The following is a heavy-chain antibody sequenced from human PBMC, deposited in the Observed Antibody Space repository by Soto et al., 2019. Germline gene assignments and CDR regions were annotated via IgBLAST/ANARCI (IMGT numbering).Heavy chain of an antibody. D-gene: IGHD3-3*01. V-gene: IGHV3-74*03. CDR2: ISRDGIGT. CDR3: GPLGNFGVVMGH. Sequence: GGSLRLSCAASGFTFTTYWMHWVRQGPGKGLVWVARISRDGIGTTYAESVKGRFTISRDNTKNTLYLQMNRLRVEDTAVYYCGPLGNFGVVMGHLGQGTLVTVSS. CDR1: GFTFTTYW. J-gene: IGHJ4*02.